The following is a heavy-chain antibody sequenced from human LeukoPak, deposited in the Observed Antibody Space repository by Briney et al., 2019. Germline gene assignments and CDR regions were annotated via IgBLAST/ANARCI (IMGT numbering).Heavy chain of an antibody. V-gene: IGHV3-21*01. CDR3: ARDQRYYDSSGRTVDY. D-gene: IGHD3-22*01. CDR2: ISSSSSYI. CDR1: GFTFSSYS. J-gene: IGHJ4*02. Sequence: GGSLRLSCAASGFTFSSYSMNWVRQAPGKGLEWVSSISSSSSYIYYADSVKGRFTISRDNAKNSLYLQMNSLRAEDTAVYYCARDQRYYDSSGRTVDYWGQGTLVTVSS.